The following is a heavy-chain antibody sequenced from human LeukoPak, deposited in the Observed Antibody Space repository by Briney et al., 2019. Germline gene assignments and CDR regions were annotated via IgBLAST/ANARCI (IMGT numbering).Heavy chain of an antibody. D-gene: IGHD2-15*01. CDR2: IESDGSST. Sequence: GGSLRLSCAASGFTFSSSWMHWVRQAPGKGLVWVSRIESDGSSTTYADSVRGRFTISRDNAKNTLYLQMNSLRAEDTAVYYCARDPCSGGSCYRNFDYWGQGTLVTVSS. V-gene: IGHV3-74*01. CDR3: ARDPCSGGSCYRNFDY. J-gene: IGHJ4*02. CDR1: GFTFSSSW.